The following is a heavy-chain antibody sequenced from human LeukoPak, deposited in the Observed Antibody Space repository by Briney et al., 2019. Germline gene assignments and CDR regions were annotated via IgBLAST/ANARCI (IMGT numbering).Heavy chain of an antibody. J-gene: IGHJ3*02. CDR1: RFTVGSNY. V-gene: IGHV3-66*02. D-gene: IGHD3-22*01. CDR2: LYSDGTT. CDR3: ARLYDRSAYGAFDI. Sequence: HPGGSLRLSCAASRFTVGSNYMGWVRQAPGRGLEWVSVLYSDGTTYYPDSVKGRFTISRDNSQNTLYLQLDSLRAEDTAVYYCARLYDRSAYGAFDIWGQGTMVTVSS.